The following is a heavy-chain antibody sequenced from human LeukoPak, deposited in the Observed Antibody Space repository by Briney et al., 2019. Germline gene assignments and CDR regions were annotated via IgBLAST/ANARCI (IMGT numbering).Heavy chain of an antibody. CDR1: GFTFSSYS. CDR2: ISSSSSYI. V-gene: IGHV3-21*01. J-gene: IGHJ4*02. D-gene: IGHD5-18*01. Sequence: GGSLRLSCAASGFTFSSYSMTWVRQAPGKGLEWVSSISSSSSYIYYADSVKGRFTISRDNAKNSLYLQMNSLRAEGTAVYYCARDGYSYGTAHDYWGQGTLVTVSS. CDR3: ARDGYSYGTAHDY.